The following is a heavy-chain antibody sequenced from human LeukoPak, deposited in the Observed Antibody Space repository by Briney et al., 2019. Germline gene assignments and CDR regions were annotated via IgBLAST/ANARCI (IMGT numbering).Heavy chain of an antibody. CDR2: MNPNSGNT. D-gene: IGHD6-19*01. J-gene: IGHJ4*02. CDR1: GYTFTSYD. V-gene: IGHV1-8*03. CDR3: ARFSAKSGCNDY. Sequence: GASVKVSCKASGYTFTSYDINWVRQATGQGLEWMGWMNPNSGNTGYAQKFQGRVTITRNTSISTAYMELSSLRSEDTAVYYCARFSAKSGCNDYWGQGTLVTVSS.